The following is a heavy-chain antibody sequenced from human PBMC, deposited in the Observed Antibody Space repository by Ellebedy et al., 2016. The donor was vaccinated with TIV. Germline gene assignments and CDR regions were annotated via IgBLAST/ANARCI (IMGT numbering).Heavy chain of an antibody. J-gene: IGHJ4*02. CDR1: GYTFSSYF. Sequence: AASVKVSCKASGYTFSSYFMHWVRQAPGQGLEWMGIINPSAGSTTYAQSLQGRFTMTRDTSTTTVNMELNSLRSEDTAVYYCAKSRSNGWLHTPDYWGQGTLVIVSS. V-gene: IGHV1-46*04. CDR3: AKSRSNGWLHTPDY. CDR2: INPSAGST. D-gene: IGHD6-13*01.